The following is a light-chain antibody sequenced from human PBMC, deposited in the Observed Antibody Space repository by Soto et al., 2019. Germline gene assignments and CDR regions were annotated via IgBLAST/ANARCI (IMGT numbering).Light chain of an antibody. CDR2: EVN. CDR3: SSFAGTFFV. V-gene: IGLV2-8*01. Sequence: QYVLSQHLSARRTPGKTITISCTGTSSDVGGYNYVSWYQQHPGKVPKVLISEVNKRPSGVPDRFSGSKSGNTASLTVSGLQADDEADYYCSSFAGTFFVFGTGTKVTVL. CDR1: SSDVGGYNY. J-gene: IGLJ1*01.